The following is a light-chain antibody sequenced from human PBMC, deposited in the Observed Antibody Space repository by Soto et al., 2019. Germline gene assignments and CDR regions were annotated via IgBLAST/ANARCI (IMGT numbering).Light chain of an antibody. CDR3: QQRSNWPPMYT. CDR1: QSVSSY. V-gene: IGKV3-11*01. CDR2: DAS. Sequence: EIVLTQSPATLSLSPGERATLSCRASQSVSSYLAWYQQKPGQAPRLLIYDASNRATGIPARFSGSGSGTDFTLTISSLEPEDFAVYYCQQRSNWPPMYTFGQRTKRQIK. J-gene: IGKJ2*01.